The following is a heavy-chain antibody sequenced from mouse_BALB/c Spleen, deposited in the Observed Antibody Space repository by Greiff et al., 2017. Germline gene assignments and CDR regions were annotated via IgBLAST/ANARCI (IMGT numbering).Heavy chain of an antibody. CDR1: GFSLTSYG. CDR2: IWAGGST. CDR3: ARDPLYGNAVAMDY. J-gene: IGHJ4*01. V-gene: IGHV2-9*02. Sequence: VMLVESGPGLVAPSQSLSITCTVSGFSLTSYGVHWVRQPPGKGLEWLGVIWAGGSTNYNSALMSRLSISKDNSKSQVFLKMNSLQTDDTAMYYCARDPLYGNAVAMDYWGQGTSVTVSS. D-gene: IGHD2-1*01.